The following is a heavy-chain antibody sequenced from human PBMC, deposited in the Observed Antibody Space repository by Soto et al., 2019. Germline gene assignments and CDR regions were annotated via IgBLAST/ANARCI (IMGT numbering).Heavy chain of an antibody. V-gene: IGHV1-8*01. Sequence: EASVEVSCKASGYTFTRYYINWVRQATGQGLEWMGWMNPNSGNTGYAQKFQGRVTMTRNTSISTAYMELSSLRSEDTAVYYCARGFPGYCSGCSCYDPSDYGGQGTLVTVS. D-gene: IGHD2-15*01. J-gene: IGHJ4*02. CDR3: ARGFPGYCSGCSCYDPSDY. CDR2: MNPNSGNT. CDR1: GYTFTRYY.